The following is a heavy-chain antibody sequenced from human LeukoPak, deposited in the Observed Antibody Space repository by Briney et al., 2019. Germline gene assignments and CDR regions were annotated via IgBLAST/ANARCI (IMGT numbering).Heavy chain of an antibody. J-gene: IGHJ3*02. D-gene: IGHD1-26*01. CDR2: IIPILGIA. Sequence: SVKVSCKASGGTLSSYAISWVRQAPGRGLEWMGRIIPILGIANYAQKFQGRVTITADKSTSTAYMELSSLRSEDTAVYHCARDRRVGATTNAFDIWGQGTMVTVSS. CDR3: ARDRRVGATTNAFDI. V-gene: IGHV1-69*04. CDR1: GGTLSSYA.